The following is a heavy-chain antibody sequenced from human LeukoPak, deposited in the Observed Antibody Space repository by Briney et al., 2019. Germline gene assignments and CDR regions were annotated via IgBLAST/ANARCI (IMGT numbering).Heavy chain of an antibody. CDR2: IKSKIDGETR. CDR1: GLTFSSYG. D-gene: IGHD6-19*01. V-gene: IGHV3-15*07. Sequence: GGSLRLSCAASGLTFSSYGMHWVRQAPGKGLEWVGRIKSKIDGETRDYAAPVKDRFTISRDDSQNTLYLQMNSLKTEDTAVYYCTTGWTSTSHDGYWGQGTLVIVSS. CDR3: TTGWTSTSHDGY. J-gene: IGHJ4*02.